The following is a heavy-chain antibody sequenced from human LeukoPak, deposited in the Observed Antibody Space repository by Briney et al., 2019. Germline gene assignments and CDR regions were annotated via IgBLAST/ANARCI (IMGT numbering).Heavy chain of an antibody. V-gene: IGHV4-59*01. Sequence: MASETLSLTCTVSGGSISSYYWSWIRQPPGKGLEWIGYIYYSGSSNYNPSLKSRVTISVDTSKNQFSLKLRSVTAADTAVCYCAGVGGCDWGCFYDYWGQGALVTVSS. D-gene: IGHD2-21*01. CDR3: AGVGGCDWGCFYDY. CDR2: IYYSGSS. J-gene: IGHJ4*02. CDR1: GGSISSYY.